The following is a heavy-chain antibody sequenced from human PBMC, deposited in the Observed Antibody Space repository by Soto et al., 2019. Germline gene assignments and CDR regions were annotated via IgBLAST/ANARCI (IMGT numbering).Heavy chain of an antibody. CDR2: ISGTGGNT. Sequence: EVQLLESGGGLIQPGGSLRLSCAASGFTFSSYAVTWVRQAPGKGLEWVSTISGTGGNTYYADSVKGRFTISRDNSKNTVYLQMNSLRAEDTAVYYCVKAVYLLDFDYWGQGTLVTVSS. D-gene: IGHD1-20*01. V-gene: IGHV3-23*01. CDR1: GFTFSSYA. CDR3: VKAVYLLDFDY. J-gene: IGHJ4*02.